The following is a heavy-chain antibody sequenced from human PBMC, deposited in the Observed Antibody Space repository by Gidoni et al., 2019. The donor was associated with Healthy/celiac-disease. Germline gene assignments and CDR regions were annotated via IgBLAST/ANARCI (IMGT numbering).Heavy chain of an antibody. D-gene: IGHD3-22*01. CDR2: IYYSGST. Sequence: QLQLQESGPGLVKPSETLSLTCTVSGGSISSSSYYWGWIRQPPGKGLEWIGSIYYSGSTYYNPSLKSRVTISVDTSKNQFSLKLSSVTAADTAVYYCARQGTGVVVNGYYYSMDVWGQGTTVTVSS. CDR3: ARQGTGVVVNGYYYSMDV. CDR1: GGSISSSSYY. V-gene: IGHV4-39*01. J-gene: IGHJ6*02.